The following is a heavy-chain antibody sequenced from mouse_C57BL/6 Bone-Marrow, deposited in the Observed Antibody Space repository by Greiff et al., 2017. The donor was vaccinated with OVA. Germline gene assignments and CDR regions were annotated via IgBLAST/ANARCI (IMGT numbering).Heavy chain of an antibody. V-gene: IGHV5-17*01. Sequence: EVQLQQSGGGLVKPGGSLKLSCAASGFTFSDYGMHWVRQAPEKGLEWVAYISSGSSTIYYADTVKGRFTISRDNAKNTLFLQMTSLRSEDTAMYYCAKLAFDYWGQGTTLTVSS. J-gene: IGHJ2*01. D-gene: IGHD6-1*01. CDR1: GFTFSDYG. CDR2: ISSGSSTI. CDR3: AKLAFDY.